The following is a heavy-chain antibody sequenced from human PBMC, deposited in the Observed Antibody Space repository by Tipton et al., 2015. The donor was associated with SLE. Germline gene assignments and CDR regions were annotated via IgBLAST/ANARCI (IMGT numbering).Heavy chain of an antibody. D-gene: IGHD6-13*01. CDR1: GGSISSGGYS. Sequence: LRLSCAVSGGSISSGGYSWSWIRQPPGKGLEWIGEINPSGNTNYNPSLKSRVTISVDTSKNQFSLKLNSVTAADTAVYYCARGSGRYSSRWSFFYYYMDVWGKGTTVTVSS. CDR2: INPSGNT. J-gene: IGHJ6*03. CDR3: ARGSGRYSSRWSFFYYYMDV. V-gene: IGHV4-30-2*01.